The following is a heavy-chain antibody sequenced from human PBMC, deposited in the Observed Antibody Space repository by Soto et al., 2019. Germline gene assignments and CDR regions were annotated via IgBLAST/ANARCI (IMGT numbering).Heavy chain of an antibody. D-gene: IGHD5-12*01. CDR2: LYGSGGGI. Sequence: GSLRLSCAASGFSFSDYAMIWVRQAPGKGLEWVSGLYGSGGGIHYADSVKGRFTISRDNYANSVYLQMNSLRVEDTAVYYCAKDAVSRDGVWLAHDWGQGTVVTVSS. CDR1: GFSFSDYA. J-gene: IGHJ1*01. V-gene: IGHV3-23*01. CDR3: AKDAVSRDGVWLAHD.